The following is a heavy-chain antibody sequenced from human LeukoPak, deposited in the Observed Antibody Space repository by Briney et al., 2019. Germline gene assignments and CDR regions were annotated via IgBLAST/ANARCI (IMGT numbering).Heavy chain of an antibody. D-gene: IGHD6-13*01. CDR2: IYYSGST. Sequence: PSETLSLTCTVSGVTFSSYYRNWIRQPPGKGLEWMGYIYYSGSTNYNPSPKRRVTISVDTYKNQFSLKLSTVTAADTAVYYCARNLVAAAPHNVAFDSWGQGTMVTASS. CDR1: GVTFSSYY. J-gene: IGHJ3*02. V-gene: IGHV4-59*01. CDR3: ARNLVAAAPHNVAFDS.